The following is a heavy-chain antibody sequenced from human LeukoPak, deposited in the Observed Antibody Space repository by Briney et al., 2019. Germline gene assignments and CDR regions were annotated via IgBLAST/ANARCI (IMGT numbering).Heavy chain of an antibody. CDR3: ARIYYDFWSGYYPLGYYYYMDV. CDR2: INPNSGGT. CDR1: GYTFTGYY. D-gene: IGHD3-3*01. Sequence: ASVKVPCKASGYTFTGYYIHWVRQAPGQGLEWMGWINPNSGGTNYAQKFQGRVTITRNTSISTAYMELSSLRSEDTAVYYCARIYYDFWSGYYPLGYYYYMDVWGKGTTVTVSS. V-gene: IGHV1-2*02. J-gene: IGHJ6*03.